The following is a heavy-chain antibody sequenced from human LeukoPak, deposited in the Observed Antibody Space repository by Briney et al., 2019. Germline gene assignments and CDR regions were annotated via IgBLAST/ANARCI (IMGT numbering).Heavy chain of an antibody. J-gene: IGHJ5*02. CDR2: INPNSGGT. CDR3: AREYSSAAEGHWFDP. CDR1: GYTFTGYY. V-gene: IGHV1-2*02. D-gene: IGHD6-6*01. Sequence: GASVKVSCKASGYTFTGYYMHWVRQAPGQGLERMGWINPNSGGTNYAQKFQGRVTMTRDTSISTAYMGLSRLRSDDTAVYYCAREYSSAAEGHWFDPWGQGTLVTVSS.